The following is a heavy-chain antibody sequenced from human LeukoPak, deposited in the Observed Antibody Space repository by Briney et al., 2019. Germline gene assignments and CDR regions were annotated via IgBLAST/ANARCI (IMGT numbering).Heavy chain of an antibody. Sequence: GGSLRLSCSASGFTFSSYGMHRVRQTPGKGLECVAFIRYDGGNQYYTDSVKDRFTISRDNSKNTIFLHMNSLGAEDTAVYYCAKDLRSRIAAAGAPDYWGQGTLVTVPS. J-gene: IGHJ4*02. CDR2: IRYDGGNQ. D-gene: IGHD6-13*01. CDR1: GFTFSSYG. V-gene: IGHV3-30*02. CDR3: AKDLRSRIAAAGAPDY.